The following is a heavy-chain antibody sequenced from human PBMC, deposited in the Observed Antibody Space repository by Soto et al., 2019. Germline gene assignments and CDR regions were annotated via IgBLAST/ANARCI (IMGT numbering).Heavy chain of an antibody. J-gene: IGHJ5*02. V-gene: IGHV3-21*01. CDR2: ISSSSNYI. Sequence: GGSLRLSCAASGFTFSSYSMNWVRQAPGKGLEWVSSISSSSNYIYYADSVKGRFTISRDNAKNSLYLQMNSLRAEETAVYYCESELGRSHWFDPWGQGTLVTVSS. CDR3: ESELGRSHWFDP. CDR1: GFTFSSYS.